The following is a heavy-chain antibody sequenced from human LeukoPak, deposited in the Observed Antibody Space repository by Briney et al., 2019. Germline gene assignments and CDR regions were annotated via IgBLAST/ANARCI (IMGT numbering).Heavy chain of an antibody. CDR1: GFTFDDYG. V-gene: IGHV3-20*04. D-gene: IGHD3-3*01. Sequence: PGGSLRLSRAASGFTFDDYGMSWVRQAPGKGLEWVSGINWNGGNTGYADSVKGRFTISRDNAKNSLYLQMNSLRAEDTALYYCAREYYDFWSGYYSYWGQGTLVTVSS. J-gene: IGHJ4*02. CDR3: AREYYDFWSGYYSY. CDR2: INWNGGNT.